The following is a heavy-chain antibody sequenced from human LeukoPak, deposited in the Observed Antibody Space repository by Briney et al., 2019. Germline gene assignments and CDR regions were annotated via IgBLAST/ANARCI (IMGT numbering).Heavy chain of an antibody. V-gene: IGHV3-48*03. J-gene: IGHJ4*02. D-gene: IGHD3-22*01. CDR3: ARGLAYYYDSTAYFLDY. CDR2: ISSSGSTI. Sequence: GGSLRLPCAASGFTFSSYEMNWVRQAPGKGLEWVSYISSSGSTIYYADSVKGRFTISRDNAKNTLYLQMNSLRPEDTAVYYCARGLAYYYDSTAYFLDYWGQGTLVTVSS. CDR1: GFTFSSYE.